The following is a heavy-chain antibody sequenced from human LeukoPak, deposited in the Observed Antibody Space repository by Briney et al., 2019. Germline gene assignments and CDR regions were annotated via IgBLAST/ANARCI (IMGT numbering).Heavy chain of an antibody. Sequence: ASVKVSCKASGYTSTSYDINWVRQATGQGLEWMGWMNPNSGNTGYAQKFQGRVTITRNTSISTAYMELSSLRSEDTAVYYCARSGYSSSWFSGWFDPWGQGTLVTVSS. CDR1: GYTSTSYD. CDR3: ARSGYSSSWFSGWFDP. D-gene: IGHD6-13*01. J-gene: IGHJ5*02. CDR2: MNPNSGNT. V-gene: IGHV1-8*03.